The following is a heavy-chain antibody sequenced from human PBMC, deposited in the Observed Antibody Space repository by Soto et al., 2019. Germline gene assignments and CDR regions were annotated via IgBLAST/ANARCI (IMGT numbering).Heavy chain of an antibody. CDR1: GGSISSSSYY. CDR2: IYYSGST. V-gene: IGHV4-39*01. J-gene: IGHJ4*02. CDR3: ARLDSSSGFDY. D-gene: IGHD6-6*01. Sequence: PSETLSLTCTVSGGSISSSSYYWGWIRQPPGKGLEWIGSIYYSGSTYYNPSLKSRVTISADTSKNQFSLKLSSVTAADTAVYYCARLDSSSGFDYWGQGTLVTVSS.